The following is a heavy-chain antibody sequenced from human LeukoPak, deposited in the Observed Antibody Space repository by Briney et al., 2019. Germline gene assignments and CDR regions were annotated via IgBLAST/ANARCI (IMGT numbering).Heavy chain of an antibody. CDR2: IYYSGST. Sequence: SETLSLTCTVSGGSISSGGYYWSWIRQHPGKGLEWIGYIYYSGSTNYNPSLKSRVTTSVDTSRNQFSLNLGSVTAADTAVYYCARDRRSSSSEFDFDYWGQGTLVTVSS. CDR3: ARDRRSSSSEFDFDY. CDR1: GGSISSGGYY. V-gene: IGHV4-61*08. D-gene: IGHD6-6*01. J-gene: IGHJ4*02.